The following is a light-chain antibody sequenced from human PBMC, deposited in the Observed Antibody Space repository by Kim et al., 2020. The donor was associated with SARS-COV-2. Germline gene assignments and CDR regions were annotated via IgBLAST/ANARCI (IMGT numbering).Light chain of an antibody. CDR1: TIGSKG. Sequence: SYELTQPPSVSVAPGQTARITCGGNTIGSKGVHWCQQKPGQAPVLVIYYDSDRPSGIPKRFSGSKSGTTATLTLNRVVAGDEADDFCQVWDVGHPVFGGG. J-gene: IGLJ3*02. V-gene: IGLV3-21*04. CDR3: QVWDVGHPV. CDR2: YDS.